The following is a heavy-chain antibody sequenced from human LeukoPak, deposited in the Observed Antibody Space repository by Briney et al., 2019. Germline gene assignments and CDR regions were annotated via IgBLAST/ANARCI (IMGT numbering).Heavy chain of an antibody. J-gene: IGHJ5*02. CDR2: IYYGGST. CDR1: GDSISSYY. Sequence: SETLSLTCTVSGDSISSYYWSWIRQPPGKGLEWIGYIYYGGSTNYNPSLKSRVTISVDMSKNQFSLKLSSVTAADTAVYYCARLHSGNSNWFDPWGQGTLVTVSS. V-gene: IGHV4-59*01. D-gene: IGHD1-26*01. CDR3: ARLHSGNSNWFDP.